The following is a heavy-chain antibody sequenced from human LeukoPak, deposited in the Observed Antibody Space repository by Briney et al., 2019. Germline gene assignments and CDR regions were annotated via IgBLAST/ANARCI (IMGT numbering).Heavy chain of an antibody. CDR1: GFTFEASA. CDR3: STGSGHAFDI. CDR2: ITGGGEST. Sequence: GGSLRLSCAASGFTFEASAMSWVRQAPGKGLEWVAVITGGGESTYYADSVKGRFTISRDNAKNTLYVQMNSLRAEDTAEYYCSTGSGHAFDIWGRGTMVTVSS. J-gene: IGHJ3*02. D-gene: IGHD3-10*01. V-gene: IGHV3-23*01.